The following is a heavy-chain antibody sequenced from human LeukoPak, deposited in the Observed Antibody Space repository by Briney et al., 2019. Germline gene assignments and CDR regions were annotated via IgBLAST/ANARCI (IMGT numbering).Heavy chain of an antibody. D-gene: IGHD3-3*01. CDR1: GGSISSGDYY. CDR2: IYYSGST. J-gene: IGHJ4*02. CDR3: ARGARFLEWSTDY. V-gene: IGHV4-30-4*01. Sequence: SETLSLTCTVSGGSISSGDYYWSWIRQPPGKGLEWIGYIYYSGSTHYNPSLKSRVTTSVDTSKNQFSLKLSSVTAADTAVYYCARGARFLEWSTDYWGQGTLVTVSS.